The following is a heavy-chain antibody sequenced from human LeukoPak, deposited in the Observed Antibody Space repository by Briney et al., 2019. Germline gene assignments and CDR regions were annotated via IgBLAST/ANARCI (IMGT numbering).Heavy chain of an antibody. CDR3: AKVGYCTGDRCCGGSDY. CDR2: ISGGGDST. CDR1: GITFSSYA. J-gene: IGHJ4*02. D-gene: IGHD2-15*01. V-gene: IGHV3-23*01. Sequence: PGGSLRLSCAASGITFSSYAMSWVRQAPGKGLEWVSVISGGGDSTYYADSVKGRFTISRDNSKNTLYLQMNSLRAEDTAVYYCAKVGYCTGDRCCGGSDYWGQGALVTVSS.